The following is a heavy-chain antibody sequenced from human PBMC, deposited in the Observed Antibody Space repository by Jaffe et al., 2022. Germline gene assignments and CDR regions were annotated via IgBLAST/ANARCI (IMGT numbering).Heavy chain of an antibody. CDR3: ARVRGNVLRFFDYYYMDV. J-gene: IGHJ6*03. V-gene: IGHV4-61*02. CDR2: IYTSGST. CDR1: GGSVSSGSHY. Sequence: QVQLQESGPGLVKPSQTLSLTCTVSGGSVSSGSHYWSWIRQPAGKGLEWIGRIYTSGSTNYNPSLKSRVIMSVDTSKNQFSLKLSSVTAADTAVYYCARVRGNVLRFFDYYYMDVWGKGTTVTVSS. D-gene: IGHD3-3*01.